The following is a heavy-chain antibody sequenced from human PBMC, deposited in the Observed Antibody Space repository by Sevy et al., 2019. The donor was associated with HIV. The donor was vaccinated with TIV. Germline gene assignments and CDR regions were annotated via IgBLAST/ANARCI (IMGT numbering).Heavy chain of an antibody. CDR1: GFTFSSYS. CDR2: ISGSSNYI. CDR3: ATGPPDGSYDYFDY. D-gene: IGHD1-26*01. J-gene: IGHJ4*02. Sequence: VGSLRLSCAASGFTFSSYSMNWVRQAPGKGLEWVSSISGSSNYIYYAESLKGRFIISRDNAKNTLYLQMNSLRADDTAVYYCATGPPDGSYDYFDYWGQGTLVTVSS. V-gene: IGHV3-21*06.